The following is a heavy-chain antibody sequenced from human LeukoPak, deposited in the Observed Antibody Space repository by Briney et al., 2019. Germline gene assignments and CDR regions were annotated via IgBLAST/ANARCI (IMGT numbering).Heavy chain of an antibody. CDR2: FDPEDGET. D-gene: IGHD3-9*01. CDR1: GYTFTGYY. CDR3: ATVGGLDILTGYPRDY. V-gene: IGHV1-24*01. J-gene: IGHJ4*02. Sequence: ASVRVSCKASGYTFTGYYMHWVRQAPGKGLEWMGGFDPEDGETIYAQKFQGRVTMTEDTSTDTAYMELSSLRSEDTAVYYCATVGGLDILTGYPRDYWGQGTLVTVSS.